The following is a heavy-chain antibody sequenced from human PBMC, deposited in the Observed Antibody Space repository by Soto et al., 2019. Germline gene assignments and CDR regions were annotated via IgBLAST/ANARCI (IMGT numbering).Heavy chain of an antibody. CDR2: INPSGGST. CDR1: VYSVTRYY. V-gene: IGHV1-46*01. Sequence: SVKVSYKSYVYSVTRYYMHWVRQAPGQGLEWRGIINPSGGSTSYAQKFQGRVTMTRDTSNSTVYMELSSLRSEDTAVYYCARDLDYWGQGTLVTVSS. J-gene: IGHJ4*02. CDR3: ARDLDY.